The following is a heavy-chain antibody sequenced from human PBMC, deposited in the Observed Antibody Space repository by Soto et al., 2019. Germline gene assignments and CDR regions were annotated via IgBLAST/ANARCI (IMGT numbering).Heavy chain of an antibody. J-gene: IGHJ6*02. Sequence: PGGSLRPSCEASGFSFSTYSMHWVRQAPGKGLEWVSSIGRRSDIYYADSVKGRFTISRDNAKNSVSLQMNSLRDEDTAVYYCAREETAWPLAYGLDVWGQGTTVTVSS. D-gene: IGHD2-21*02. CDR3: AREETAWPLAYGLDV. CDR2: IGRRSDI. V-gene: IGHV3-21*01. CDR1: GFSFSTYS.